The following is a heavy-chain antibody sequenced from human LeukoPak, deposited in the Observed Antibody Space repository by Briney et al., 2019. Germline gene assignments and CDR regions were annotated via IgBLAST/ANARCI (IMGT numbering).Heavy chain of an antibody. CDR3: ARSMDY. CDR2: IYSGGST. Sequence: GGSLRLSCVASGFSFSSYTMHWVRQAPGKGLEWVSVIYSGGSTYYADSVKGRFTISRDNAKNTVYLQMNSLRAEDTAVYFCARSMDYWGQGTLVTVSS. V-gene: IGHV3-66*01. J-gene: IGHJ4*02. CDR1: GFSFSSYT.